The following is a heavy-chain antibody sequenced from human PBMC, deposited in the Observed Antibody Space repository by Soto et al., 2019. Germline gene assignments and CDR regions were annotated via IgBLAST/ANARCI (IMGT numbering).Heavy chain of an antibody. Sequence: EVQLVESGGGLVQPGGSLRLSCAASGFTFSAYSMNWVRQAPGKGLEWVSYISSRTNTIYYADSVQGRFTISRDYAKXXXXXXXXXXXXXXXXXXXXXXXXXXXXXXXXYFDSWGQGTLVTVSS. J-gene: IGHJ4*02. CDR1: GFTFSAYS. CDR2: ISSRTNTI. V-gene: IGHV3-48*01. CDR3: XXXXXXXXXXXXYFDS.